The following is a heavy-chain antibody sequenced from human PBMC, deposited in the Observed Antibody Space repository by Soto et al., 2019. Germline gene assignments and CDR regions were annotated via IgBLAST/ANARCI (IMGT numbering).Heavy chain of an antibody. V-gene: IGHV3-74*01. CDR3: ARDRRSSGWYEGYYDMDV. CDR1: GFTFSSYW. D-gene: IGHD6-19*01. Sequence: GGSLRLSCAASGFTFSSYWMHWVRQAPGKGLVWVSRINSDGSSTSYADSVKGRFTISRDNAKNTLYLQMNSLRAEDTAVYYCARDRRSSGWYEGYYDMDVWGQGTTVTVSS. CDR2: INSDGSST. J-gene: IGHJ6*02.